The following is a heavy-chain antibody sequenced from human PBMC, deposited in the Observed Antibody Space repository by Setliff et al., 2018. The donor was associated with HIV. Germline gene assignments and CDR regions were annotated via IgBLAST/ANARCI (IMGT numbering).Heavy chain of an antibody. CDR2: VHYGGSI. J-gene: IGHJ4*02. CDR3: ARGQWLRYGAFDS. V-gene: IGHV4-39*01. D-gene: IGHD5-12*01. CDR1: GGPISTNDYY. Sequence: PSETLSLTCTVSGGPISTNDYYWGFIRQPPGKGLEWIASVHYGGSIFYNPSLKSRVSLSVGTSKRQFFLNLSSATTADTATYYCARGQWLRYGAFDSWGQGTQVTVSS.